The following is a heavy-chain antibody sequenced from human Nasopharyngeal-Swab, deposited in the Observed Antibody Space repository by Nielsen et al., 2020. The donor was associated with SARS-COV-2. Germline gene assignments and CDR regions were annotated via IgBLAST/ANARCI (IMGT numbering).Heavy chain of an antibody. V-gene: IGHV3-11*01. D-gene: IGHD3-16*01. J-gene: IGHJ4*02. CDR1: GFTFSAYY. CDR3: ARGTYDYVWGSHRESYFDY. Sequence: GGSLRLSCAASGFTFSAYYMSWIRQAPGKGLDWVSYISSTGSTIYYADSVKGRVTISRDNAKNSLYLQMNSLRAEDTAVYYCARGTYDYVWGSHRESYFDYWGQGTLVTVSS. CDR2: ISSTGSTI.